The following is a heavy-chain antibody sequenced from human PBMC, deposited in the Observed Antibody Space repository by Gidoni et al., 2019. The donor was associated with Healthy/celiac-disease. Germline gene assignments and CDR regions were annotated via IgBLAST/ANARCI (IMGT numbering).Heavy chain of an antibody. Sequence: EVQLVQSGAELKKPGESLPISLKGSAYSFTSNWSGWVRQRPGKGLQWRGSIDPGECDTKSSKSFQGQVTMTADKTISNAYKKWSSLKATDAAMYYWARHYGGNSDYYDGMDVWGQGTTVTVSS. V-gene: IGHV5-51*01. CDR1: AYSFTSNW. CDR3: ARHYGGNSDYYDGMDV. CDR2: IDPGECDT. J-gene: IGHJ6*02. D-gene: IGHD4-17*01.